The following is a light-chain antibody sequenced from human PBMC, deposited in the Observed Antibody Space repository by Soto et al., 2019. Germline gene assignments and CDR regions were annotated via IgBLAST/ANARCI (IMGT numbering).Light chain of an antibody. CDR2: DVN. V-gene: IGLV2-14*03. Sequence: QSALTQPASVSGSPGQSITISCTGTRSDIGAYNFVSWYQQHPGEVPKLILYDVNVRPSGVSNRFSGSKSGNTASLTISGLQAEDEADYYCTSWTTSTTMIFGRGTKVTVL. J-gene: IGLJ2*01. CDR1: RSDIGAYNF. CDR3: TSWTTSTTMI.